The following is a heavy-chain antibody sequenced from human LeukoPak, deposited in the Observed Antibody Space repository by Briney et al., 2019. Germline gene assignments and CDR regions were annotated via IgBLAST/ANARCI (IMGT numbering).Heavy chain of an antibody. CDR2: MKGDGSHI. CDR3: ARLFGGVTTFDY. CDR1: GFTFGNFW. V-gene: IGHV3-7*01. J-gene: IGHJ4*02. Sequence: GGSLRLSCAASGFTFGNFWMSWVRQAPGRGLQWVASMKGDGSHIYYVDSVKGQFTISRDNARNSLYLQMNSLRAEDTAVYYCARLFGGVTTFDYWGQGALVTVSS. D-gene: IGHD2-8*02.